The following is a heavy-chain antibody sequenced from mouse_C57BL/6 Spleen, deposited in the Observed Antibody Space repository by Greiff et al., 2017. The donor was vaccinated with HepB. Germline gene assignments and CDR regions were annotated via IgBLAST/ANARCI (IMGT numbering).Heavy chain of an antibody. D-gene: IGHD1-1*01. CDR2: IDPENGDT. V-gene: IGHV14-4*01. J-gene: IGHJ1*03. Sequence: DVKLQESGAELVRPGASVKLSCTASGFNIKDDYMHWVKQRPEQGLEWIGWIDPENGDTEYASKFQGKATITADTSSNTAYLQLSSLTSEDTAVYYCTTSPLITTPVATRYFDVWGTGTTVTVSS. CDR3: TTSPLITTPVATRYFDV. CDR1: GFNIKDDY.